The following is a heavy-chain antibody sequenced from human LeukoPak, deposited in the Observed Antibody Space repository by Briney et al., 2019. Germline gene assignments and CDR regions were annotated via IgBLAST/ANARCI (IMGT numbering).Heavy chain of an antibody. CDR1: GFTFSYYS. Sequence: GGSLRLSCAASGFTFSYYSMNWVRQAPGKGLEWVSSISSGSSYIYYADSVKGRFTISRDNSKNTLYLQMNSLRAKDTAVYYCAKMPGDFWSAFYHYFDFWGQGTLVTVSS. V-gene: IGHV3-21*01. J-gene: IGHJ4*02. CDR2: ISSGSSYI. D-gene: IGHD3-3*01. CDR3: AKMPGDFWSAFYHYFDF.